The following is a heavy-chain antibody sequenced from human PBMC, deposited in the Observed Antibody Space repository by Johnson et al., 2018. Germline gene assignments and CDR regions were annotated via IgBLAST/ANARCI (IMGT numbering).Heavy chain of an antibody. J-gene: IGHJ1*01. Sequence: QVQLQESGPGLVKPSETLSLICTVSGGPILTSCYYLGWIRQPPGKELEWIANLFYNGNTYYHPSLRIRLIMSLDTYKNQFSLELTSVTAADPAIYYCASSGYDKYFHTGGQGTPVTVSS. CDR3: ASSGYDKYFHT. D-gene: IGHD5-12*01. V-gene: IGHV4-39*01. CDR1: GGPILTSCYY. CDR2: LFYNGNT.